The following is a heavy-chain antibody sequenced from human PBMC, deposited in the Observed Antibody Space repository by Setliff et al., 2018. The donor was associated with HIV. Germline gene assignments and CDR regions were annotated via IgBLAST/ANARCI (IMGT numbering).Heavy chain of an antibody. J-gene: IGHJ5*02. CDR3: ASRVYYYDDSATLREEGFVP. Sequence: PSETLSLTCAVYGGPLSGHYWSWIRQPPGQGLEWIGETSHSGTTNYNPSLKSRLTISVDTSKNQFSLKLSSVTAADTAVYYCASRVYYYDDSATLREEGFVPWGQGTLVTVSS. V-gene: IGHV4-34*01. CDR2: TSHSGTT. D-gene: IGHD3-22*01. CDR1: GGPLSGHY.